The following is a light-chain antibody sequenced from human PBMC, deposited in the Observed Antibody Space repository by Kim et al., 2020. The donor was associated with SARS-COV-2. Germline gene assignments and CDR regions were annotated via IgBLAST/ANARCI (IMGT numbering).Light chain of an antibody. CDR2: EVS. Sequence: GQSVTISCTGTGSDVGGYNYVSWYQQRPGKAPKLMIYEVSKRPSGVPDRFSGSKSGNTASLTISGLQAEDEADYYCCSYAGSYGVVFGGGTQLTVL. CDR3: CSYAGSYGVV. J-gene: IGLJ2*01. V-gene: IGLV2-11*01. CDR1: GSDVGGYNY.